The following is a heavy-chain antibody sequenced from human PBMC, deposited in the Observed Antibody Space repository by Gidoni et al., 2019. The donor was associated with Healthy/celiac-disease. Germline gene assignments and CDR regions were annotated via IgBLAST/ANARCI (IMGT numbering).Heavy chain of an antibody. V-gene: IGHV4-34*01. J-gene: IGHJ4*02. CDR3: ARSFRGHGYNSYYFDY. CDR1: GGSFSGYY. CDR2: INHSGST. D-gene: IGHD3-10*01. Sequence: QVQLQQWGAGLLKPSETLSLTCAVYGGSFSGYYWSWIRQPPGKGLEWSGEINHSGSTNYNPSLKSRVTISVDTSKNQFSLKLSSVTAADTAVYYCARSFRGHGYNSYYFDYWGQGTLVTVSS.